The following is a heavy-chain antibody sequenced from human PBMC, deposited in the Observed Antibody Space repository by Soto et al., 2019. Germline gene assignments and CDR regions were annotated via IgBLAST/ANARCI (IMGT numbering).Heavy chain of an antibody. V-gene: IGHV3-23*01. CDR3: VRTAHIVVMTAAY. CDR2: ISGTDGST. J-gene: IGHJ4*02. D-gene: IGHD2-21*02. CDR1: GFNLSTYA. Sequence: PGGSLRLSCAASGFNLSTYAMSWVRQTPGKGLEWVSSISGTDGSTWYPDSVKGRFTISRDDSENTVYLQMNSLTAEDTALYYCVRTAHIVVMTAAYWGQGTPVTVSS.